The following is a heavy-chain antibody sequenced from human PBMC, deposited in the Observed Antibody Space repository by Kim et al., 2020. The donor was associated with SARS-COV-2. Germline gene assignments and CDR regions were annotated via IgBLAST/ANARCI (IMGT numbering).Heavy chain of an antibody. CDR3: ARDAMDIVVVPAVHYYYYYGMDV. V-gene: IGHV1-18*01. D-gene: IGHD2-2*03. CDR1: GYTFTSYG. J-gene: IGHJ6*02. CDR2: ISAYNGNT. Sequence: ASVKVSCKASGYTFTSYGISWVRQAPGQGLEWMGWISAYNGNTNYAQKLQGRVTMTTDTSTSTAYMELRSLRSDDTAVYYCARDAMDIVVVPAVHYYYYYGMDVWGQGTTVTVSS.